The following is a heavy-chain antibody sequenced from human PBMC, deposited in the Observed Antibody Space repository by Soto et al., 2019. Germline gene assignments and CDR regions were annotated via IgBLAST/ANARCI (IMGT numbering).Heavy chain of an antibody. D-gene: IGHD6-19*01. V-gene: IGHV1-18*01. Sequence: QVQLVQSGAEVKKPGASVKVSCKASGYIFTSHGISWMRQAPGQGLEWMGRISTYNGNTKYAQKLQGRVTMTTDTSASITYMELRSLRSDVTAVYYCARDNGQWLLSDWGQGTLVTVSS. CDR1: GYIFTSHG. J-gene: IGHJ1*01. CDR3: ARDNGQWLLSD. CDR2: ISTYNGNT.